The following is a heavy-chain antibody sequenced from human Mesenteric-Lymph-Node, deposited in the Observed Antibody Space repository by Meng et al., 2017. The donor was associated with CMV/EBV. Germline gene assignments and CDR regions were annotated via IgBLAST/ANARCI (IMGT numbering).Heavy chain of an antibody. CDR2: ISGTGGGT. J-gene: IGHJ4*02. CDR1: GFTFSNYA. D-gene: IGHD5-18*01. V-gene: IGHV3-23*01. Sequence: GGSLRLSCAASGFTFSNYAITWVRQGPGKGLEWVSGISGTGGGTYYADSGKGRFTISRDNSKNTLYLRMNSLRAEDTAVYYCATRDTAHYFDYWGQGILVTVSS. CDR3: ATRDTAHYFDY.